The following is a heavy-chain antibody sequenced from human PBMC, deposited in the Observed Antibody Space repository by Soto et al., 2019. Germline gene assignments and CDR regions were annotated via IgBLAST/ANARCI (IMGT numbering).Heavy chain of an antibody. CDR3: ASGHDAYKVRY. Sequence: QVQLQESGPGLVKPSQTLSLTCTVSGGSISSGGTGSYWTWIRQLPGKGLEWIGYIYYTGNTYYNPSLQSGPTISKDTSENQCSLNLTSVTAAGPAVYFCASGHDAYKVRYWGQGTLVTVSS. D-gene: IGHD1-1*01. CDR2: IYYTGNT. CDR1: GGSISSGGTGSY. J-gene: IGHJ4*02. V-gene: IGHV4-31*03.